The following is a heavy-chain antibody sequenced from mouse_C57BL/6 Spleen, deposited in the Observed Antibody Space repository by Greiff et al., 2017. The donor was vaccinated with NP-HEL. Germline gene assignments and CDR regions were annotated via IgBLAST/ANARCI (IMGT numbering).Heavy chain of an antibody. CDR1: GYSITSGYY. D-gene: IGHD1-1*01. V-gene: IGHV3-6*01. CDR2: ISYDGSN. Sequence: EVQLQQSGPGLVKPSQSLSLTCSVTGYSITSGYYWNWIRQSPGNKLEWMGYISYDGSNKYNPSLKNRISITRDTSKNQFFLKLNSVTTEDTATYYCARGYSFDYWGQGTTLTVSS. J-gene: IGHJ2*01. CDR3: ARGYSFDY.